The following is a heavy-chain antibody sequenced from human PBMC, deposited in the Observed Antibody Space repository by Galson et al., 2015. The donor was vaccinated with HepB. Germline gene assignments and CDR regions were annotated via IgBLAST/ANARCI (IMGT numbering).Heavy chain of an antibody. CDR2: IGAYNGNT. CDR1: GYTFTSYG. Sequence: SVKVSCKASGYTFTSYGISWVRQAPGQGLEWMGWIGAYNGNTNYAQKLQGRVTMTTDTSTSTAYMELRSLRSDDTAVYYCARDAPVSPYGSGSYYNKMWLYYYYGMDVWGQGTTVTVSS. CDR3: ARDAPVSPYGSGSYYNKMWLYYYYGMDV. D-gene: IGHD3-10*01. J-gene: IGHJ6*02. V-gene: IGHV1-18*04.